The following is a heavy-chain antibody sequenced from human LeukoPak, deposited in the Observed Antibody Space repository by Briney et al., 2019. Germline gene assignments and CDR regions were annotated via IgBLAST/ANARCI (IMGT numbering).Heavy chain of an antibody. CDR3: ASSDPGITIFGVVIRPFDY. CDR2: FDPEDGES. CDR1: GYTLTELS. D-gene: IGHD3-3*01. V-gene: IGHV1-24*01. Sequence: ASVKVSCKVSGYTLTELSMHRVRQAPGKGLEWMGGFDPEDGESIYAQKFQGRVTMTEDTSTDTAYMELSSLRSEDTAVYYCASSDPGITIFGVVIRPFDYWGQGTLVTVSS. J-gene: IGHJ4*02.